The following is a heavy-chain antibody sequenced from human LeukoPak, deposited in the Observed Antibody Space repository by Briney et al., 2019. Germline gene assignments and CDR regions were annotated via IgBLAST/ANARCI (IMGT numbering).Heavy chain of an antibody. J-gene: IGHJ4*02. CDR2: IYHSGRT. CDR1: GGSISDHY. V-gene: IGHV4-59*11. Sequence: PSETLSLTCTVSGGSISDHYWTWIRQPPGKGLEYIGYIYHSGRTTYNPSLKSRVTISMDTSKNEFSLKLSSVTAADTAAYYCARDMGSSGLDFWGQGTLVTVSS. CDR3: ARDMGSSGLDF. D-gene: IGHD3-22*01.